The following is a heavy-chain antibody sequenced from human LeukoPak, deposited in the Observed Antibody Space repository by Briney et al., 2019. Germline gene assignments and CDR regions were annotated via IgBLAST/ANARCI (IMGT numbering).Heavy chain of an antibody. Sequence: GSLRLSCAASGFAFSDYYMSWVRQAPGKGLEWLSYISISGDIIYYADSVRGRITVSRDNAKNSLYLQMNSLTAEDTATYYCARARADMDVWGKGTTVTISS. CDR3: ARARADMDV. CDR1: GFAFSDYY. J-gene: IGHJ6*03. CDR2: ISISGDII. V-gene: IGHV3-11*01.